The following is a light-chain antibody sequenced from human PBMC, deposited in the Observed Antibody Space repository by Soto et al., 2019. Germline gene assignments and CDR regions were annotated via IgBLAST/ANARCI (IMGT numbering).Light chain of an antibody. CDR3: QQFGSSPGFT. J-gene: IGKJ3*01. CDR2: GAS. Sequence: EIVLTQSPGTLSLSPGERATLSCRASQSINSRYLAWYQQKPGQAPRLLIYGASSRATGIPDRFSGSGSGTVFTLNISSLAPEDFAVYYCQQFGSSPGFTFGPGTIVDIK. V-gene: IGKV3-20*01. CDR1: QSINSRY.